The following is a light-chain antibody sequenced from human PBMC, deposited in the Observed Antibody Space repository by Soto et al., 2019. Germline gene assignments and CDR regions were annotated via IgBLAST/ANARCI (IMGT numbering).Light chain of an antibody. Sequence: AIRMTQSPSSLSASTGDRVTITCRASQGISSYLAWYQQKPGKAPKLLIYAASTLQSGVPSRFSGSGSGTDFTLTISCLQSEDFATYYCQQYYSYPPITFGQGTKVEV. J-gene: IGKJ1*01. CDR2: AAS. V-gene: IGKV1-8*01. CDR3: QQYYSYPPIT. CDR1: QGISSY.